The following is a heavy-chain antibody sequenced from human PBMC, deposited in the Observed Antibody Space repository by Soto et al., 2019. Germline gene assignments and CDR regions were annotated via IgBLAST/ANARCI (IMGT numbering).Heavy chain of an antibody. CDR2: ISYDGSNK. CDR1: GFTFSSYA. D-gene: IGHD6-13*01. Sequence: QVQLVESGGGVVQPGRSLRLSCAASGFTFSSYAMHWVRQAPGKGLEWVAVISYDGSNKYYADSVKGRFTISRDNSKNRLYLQMNSLRAEDTAVYYCARGEGSSPFPSSWYSFRLDYWGQGTLVTVSS. V-gene: IGHV3-30-3*01. CDR3: ARGEGSSPFPSSWYSFRLDY. J-gene: IGHJ4*02.